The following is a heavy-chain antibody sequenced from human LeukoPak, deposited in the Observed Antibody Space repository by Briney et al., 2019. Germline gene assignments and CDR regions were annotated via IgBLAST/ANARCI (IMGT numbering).Heavy chain of an antibody. CDR2: IYYSGST. D-gene: IGHD2/OR15-2a*01. CDR1: GGSISSYY. CDR3: ARGPLYSMGYSYYVMDV. J-gene: IGHJ6*02. Sequence: SETLSLTCTVSGGSISSYYWSWIRQPPGKGLEWIGHIYYSGSTNYSPSLKSRVTISVDTSKNQFSLKLSSVTAADTAVYYCARGPLYSMGYSYYVMDVWGQGTTVTVSS. V-gene: IGHV4-59*01.